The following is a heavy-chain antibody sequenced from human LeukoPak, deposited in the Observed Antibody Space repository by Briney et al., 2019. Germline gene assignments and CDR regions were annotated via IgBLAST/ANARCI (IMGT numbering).Heavy chain of an antibody. CDR2: IYHSGST. D-gene: IGHD5-12*01. Sequence: SETLSLTCAVSGYSISSGYYWGWIRQPPGKGLEWIGSIYHSGSTYYNPSLKSRVTISVDTSKNQFSLKLSSVTAADTAVYYCASMYSDYETPVYYFDYWGQGTLVTVSS. V-gene: IGHV4-38-2*01. CDR3: ASMYSDYETPVYYFDY. J-gene: IGHJ4*02. CDR1: GYSISSGYY.